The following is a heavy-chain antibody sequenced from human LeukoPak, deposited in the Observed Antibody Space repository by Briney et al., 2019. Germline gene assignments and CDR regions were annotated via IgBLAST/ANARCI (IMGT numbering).Heavy chain of an antibody. CDR2: IYSGGST. D-gene: IGHD3-10*01. J-gene: IGHJ6*02. CDR1: GFTVSSNY. V-gene: IGHV3-53*04. CDR3: ARYYGSGSYYYNYYGMDV. Sequence: GGSLRLSCAASGFTVSSNYMSWVRQAPGKGLEWVSVIYSGGSTYYADSVKGRFTLSRHNSKNTLYLQMNSLRAEDTAVYYCARYYGSGSYYYNYYGMDVWGQGTTVTVSS.